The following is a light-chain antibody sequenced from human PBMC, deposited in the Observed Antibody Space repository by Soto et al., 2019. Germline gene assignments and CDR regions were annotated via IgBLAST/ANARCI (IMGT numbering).Light chain of an antibody. V-gene: IGLV2-14*03. CDR3: SLYTTSNTRQNV. Sequence: ALTQPASVSGSPGQSITISCTGTSSDVGGYNYVSWYQHHPGKAPKLIIYDVTNRPSGVSNPFSGSKSGNTASLTISGLQPEDEADYYCSLYTTSNTRQNVFGTGTKVSAL. J-gene: IGLJ1*01. CDR2: DVT. CDR1: SSDVGGYNY.